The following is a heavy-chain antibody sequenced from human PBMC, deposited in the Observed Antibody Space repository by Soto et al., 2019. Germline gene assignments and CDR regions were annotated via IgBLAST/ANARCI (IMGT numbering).Heavy chain of an antibody. J-gene: IGHJ6*02. D-gene: IGHD6-13*01. Sequence: KPSETLSLTCTVSGGSVSSGSYYWSWIRQPPGKGLEWIGYIYYSGSTNYNPSPKSRVTISVDTSKNQFSLKLSSVTAADTAVYYCAVGSSSHADYYYGMDVWGQGTTVTVSS. CDR2: IYYSGST. CDR1: GGSVSSGSYY. CDR3: AVGSSSHADYYYGMDV. V-gene: IGHV4-61*01.